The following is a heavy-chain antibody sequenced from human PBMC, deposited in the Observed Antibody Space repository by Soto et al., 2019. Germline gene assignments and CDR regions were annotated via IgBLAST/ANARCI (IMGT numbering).Heavy chain of an antibody. V-gene: IGHV5-10-1*01. CDR2: IDPSDSYT. J-gene: IGHJ3*02. D-gene: IGHD6-13*01. CDR3: ARFIAPSTRGDAFDI. Sequence: GESLKISCKGSGYSFTSYWISWVRQMPGKGLEWMGRIDPSDSYTNYSPSFQGHVTISADKSISTAYLQWSSLKASDTAMYYCARFIAPSTRGDAFDIWGQGTMVTVSS. CDR1: GYSFTSYW.